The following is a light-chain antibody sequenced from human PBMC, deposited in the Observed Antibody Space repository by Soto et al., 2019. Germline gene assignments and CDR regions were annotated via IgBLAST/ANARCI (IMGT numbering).Light chain of an antibody. J-gene: IGKJ4*01. CDR3: QQYEDLPLT. CDR2: DAS. Sequence: DVQLTQSPSTLPASVGDRVAITCQATQSIFNYLNWFQQRPGKAPQLLISDASQVEPGVPSRFSGPRSGTDFTLIISDLQPEDFATYFCQQYEDLPLTFGGGTRVEV. CDR1: QSIFNY. V-gene: IGKV1-33*01.